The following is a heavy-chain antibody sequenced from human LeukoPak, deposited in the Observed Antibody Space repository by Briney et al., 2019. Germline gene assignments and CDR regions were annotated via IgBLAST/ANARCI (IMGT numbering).Heavy chain of an antibody. J-gene: IGHJ4*02. V-gene: IGHV4-34*01. CDR3: ARRRGWLQYYFDY. D-gene: IGHD5-24*01. Sequence: SETLSLTCAVYGGSFSGYYWSWIRQPPEKGLEWIGEINHNGRTSYNPSLKSRVTISVDTSKNQFSLKLSSVTAADTAVYYCARRRGWLQYYFDYWGQGTLVTVSS. CDR2: INHNGRT. CDR1: GGSFSGYY.